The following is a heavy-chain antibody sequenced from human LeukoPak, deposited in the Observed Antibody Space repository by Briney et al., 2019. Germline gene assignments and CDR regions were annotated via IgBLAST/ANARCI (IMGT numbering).Heavy chain of an antibody. D-gene: IGHD3-10*01. CDR3: LRNGGSLDY. J-gene: IGHJ4*02. CDR1: GFTFSGHW. V-gene: IGHV3-7*01. Sequence: AGGSLRLSCAASGFTFSGHWMSWVRQAPGKGPEWVANIDQDGSAKNYVDSVKGRFSISRDNAKNSLILQMNSLRDEDTAVYYSLRNGGSLDYWGQGTLVTVSS. CDR2: IDQDGSAK.